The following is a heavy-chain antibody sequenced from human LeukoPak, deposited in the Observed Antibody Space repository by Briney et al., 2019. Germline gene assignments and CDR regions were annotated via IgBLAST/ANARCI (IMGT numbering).Heavy chain of an antibody. D-gene: IGHD2-21*02. Sequence: SETLSLTCTVSGGSISSSSYYWGWIRQPPGKGLEWIGSIYYSGSTYYNPSLKSRVTISVDTSKNQFSLKLSSVTAADTAVYYCARGPGAYCGGDCPDYWGQGILVTVSS. V-gene: IGHV4-39*01. CDR1: GGSISSSSYY. CDR2: IYYSGST. CDR3: ARGPGAYCGGDCPDY. J-gene: IGHJ4*02.